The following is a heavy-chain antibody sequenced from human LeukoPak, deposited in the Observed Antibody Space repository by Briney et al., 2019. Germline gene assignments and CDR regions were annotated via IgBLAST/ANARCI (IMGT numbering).Heavy chain of an antibody. J-gene: IGHJ4*02. D-gene: IGHD6-19*01. CDR3: AKSSSGWYYFDY. V-gene: IGHV3-23*01. CDR2: ISGSGGST. CDR1: GFTFSSYA. Sequence: GGSLRLSCAASGFTFSSYAMSWVRQAPGKELEWVSAISGSGGSTYYADSVKGRFTIPRDNSKNTLYLQMNSLRAEDTAVYYCAKSSSGWYYFDYWGQGTLVTVSS.